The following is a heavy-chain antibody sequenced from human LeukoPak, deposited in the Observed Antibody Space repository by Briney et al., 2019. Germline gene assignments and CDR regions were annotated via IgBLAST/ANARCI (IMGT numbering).Heavy chain of an antibody. J-gene: IGHJ3*01. CDR2: INHSGST. Sequence: SETLSLTCAVYGASFSGYYWSWIRQPPGKGLEWIGEINHSGSTNYKSSLKRRVTMSVDTSKNQFTLNLHSVTAADTAIYYCAKVYSSSSRDAFDVWGPGTMVIVSS. D-gene: IGHD6-6*01. CDR3: AKVYSSSSRDAFDV. CDR1: GASFSGYY. V-gene: IGHV4-34*01.